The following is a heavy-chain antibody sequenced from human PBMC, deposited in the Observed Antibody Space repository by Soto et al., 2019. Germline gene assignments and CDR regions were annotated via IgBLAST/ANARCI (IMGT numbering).Heavy chain of an antibody. CDR1: GGTFNVYT. D-gene: IGHD6-13*01. CDR3: ALGSWSGESFDI. J-gene: IGHJ3*02. V-gene: IGHV1-69*02. CDR2: IIPMLAIT. Sequence: QVQLVQSGAEVKKPGSSVKVSCMASGGTFNVYTIIWVRQAPGQGLEWMGRIIPMLAITNYAQRFQGRVTLTADTSTTTAYMELSSLTSEDTAVYYCALGSWSGESFDIWGQGTLVTVSS.